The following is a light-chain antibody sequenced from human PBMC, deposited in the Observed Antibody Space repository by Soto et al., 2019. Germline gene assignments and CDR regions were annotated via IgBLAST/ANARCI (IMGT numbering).Light chain of an antibody. CDR1: QSVSSSY. CDR2: GAS. Sequence: EIVMTQSPATLSVSPVEIATLSCMASQSVSSSYLAWYQQKPGQAPRLLIYGASSRATGIPDRFSGSGSGTDFTLTISRLEPEDFALYYCQQYVSSPRTFGQGTKVDIK. CDR3: QQYVSSPRT. V-gene: IGKV3-20*01. J-gene: IGKJ1*01.